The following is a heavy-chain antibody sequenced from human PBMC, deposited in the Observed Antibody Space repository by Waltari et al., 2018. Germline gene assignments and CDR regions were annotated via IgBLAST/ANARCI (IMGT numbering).Heavy chain of an antibody. D-gene: IGHD2-2*01. Sequence: QVQLQQWGAGLLKPSETLSLTCAVYGGSFSGYYWRWIRQPPGKGLEWIGEINHSGSTNYNPSLKSRVTISVDTSKNQFSLKLSSVTAADTAVYYCARMSRYCSSTSCYYNWFDPWGQGTLVTVSS. CDR1: GGSFSGYY. CDR3: ARMSRYCSSTSCYYNWFDP. CDR2: INHSGST. J-gene: IGHJ5*02. V-gene: IGHV4-34*01.